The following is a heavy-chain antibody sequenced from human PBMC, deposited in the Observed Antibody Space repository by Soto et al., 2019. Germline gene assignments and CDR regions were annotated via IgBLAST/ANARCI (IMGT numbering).Heavy chain of an antibody. Sequence: QVQLQQWGAGLLKPSETLSLTCAVCGGSFSGYYWCWIRQPPGKGLEWIGEINHSGSTNYNPSLKSRVTISVDTSKNQFSLKLSSVTAADTAVYYCARGTPYIWGSYRPSYYYYYMDVWGKGTTVTVSS. CDR1: GGSFSGYY. J-gene: IGHJ6*03. CDR3: ARGTPYIWGSYRPSYYYYYMDV. V-gene: IGHV4-34*01. CDR2: INHSGST. D-gene: IGHD3-16*02.